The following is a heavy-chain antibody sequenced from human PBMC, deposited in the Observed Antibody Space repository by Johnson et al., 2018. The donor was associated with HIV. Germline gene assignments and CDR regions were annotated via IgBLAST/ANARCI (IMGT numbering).Heavy chain of an antibody. CDR2: ISWNSGSI. CDR3: VREGRVGDYGDAFDI. Sequence: EVQLVESGGGLVQPGRSLRLSCAASGFTFDDYAMHWVRQAPGKGLEWVSGISWNSGSIGYADSVKGRFTISRDNAKNALYVQMNNLRVEDTALYFCVREGRVGDYGDAFDIWGQGTMVTVSS. CDR1: GFTFDDYA. D-gene: IGHD3-16*01. V-gene: IGHV3-9*01. J-gene: IGHJ3*02.